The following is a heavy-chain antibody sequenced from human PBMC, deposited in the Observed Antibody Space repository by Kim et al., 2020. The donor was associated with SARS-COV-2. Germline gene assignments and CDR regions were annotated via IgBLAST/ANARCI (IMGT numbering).Heavy chain of an antibody. CDR2: MNPNSGNT. Sequence: ASVKVSCKASGYTFTSYDINWVRQATGQGLEWMGWMNPNSGNTGYAQKFQGRVTMTRNTSISTAYMELSSLRSEDTAVYYCARVSVWFGELYYAFDIWGQGTMVTVSS. J-gene: IGHJ3*02. CDR3: ARVSVWFGELYYAFDI. V-gene: IGHV1-8*01. CDR1: GYTFTSYD. D-gene: IGHD3-10*01.